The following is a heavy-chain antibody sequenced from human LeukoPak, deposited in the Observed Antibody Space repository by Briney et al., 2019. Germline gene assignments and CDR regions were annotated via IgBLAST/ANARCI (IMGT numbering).Heavy chain of an antibody. V-gene: IGHV4-59*01. CDR1: GGSISSYY. CDR2: IYYSGST. J-gene: IGHJ4*02. D-gene: IGHD3-10*01. Sequence: SETLSLTCTVSGGSISSYYWSWIRQPPGKGLEWIGYIYYSGSTNYNPSLKSRVTISVDTSKNQFSLKLSSVTAADTAVYYCARDTEFSLWGQGTLVTVSS. CDR3: ARDTEFSL.